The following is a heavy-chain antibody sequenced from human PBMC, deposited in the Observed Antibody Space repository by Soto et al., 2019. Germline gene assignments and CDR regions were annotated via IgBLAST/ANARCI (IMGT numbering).Heavy chain of an antibody. Sequence: GGSLRLSCAASGFTFSSYSMNWVRQAPGKGLEWVSYISSSSSTIYYADSVKGRFTISRDNAKNSLYLQMNSLRAEDTAVYYCARARFSRGDIVVVPAAHDAFDIWGQGTMVTVSS. CDR3: ARARFSRGDIVVVPAAHDAFDI. J-gene: IGHJ3*02. D-gene: IGHD2-2*01. CDR2: ISSSSSTI. CDR1: GFTFSSYS. V-gene: IGHV3-48*01.